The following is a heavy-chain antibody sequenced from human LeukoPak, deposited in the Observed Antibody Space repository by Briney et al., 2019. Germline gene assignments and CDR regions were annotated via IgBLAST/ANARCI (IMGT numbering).Heavy chain of an antibody. Sequence: PGGSLRLSCAASGFTFSTHGMHWVRQAPGKGLEWLTLIQNDGSNKYYADSAKGRFTVSRDNSWNTMYLQLDSLRTEDTAVYYCARDRSSSFDYWGPGTLVTVSS. CDR1: GFTFSTHG. J-gene: IGHJ4*02. CDR2: IQNDGSNK. CDR3: ARDRSSSFDY. V-gene: IGHV3-30*02.